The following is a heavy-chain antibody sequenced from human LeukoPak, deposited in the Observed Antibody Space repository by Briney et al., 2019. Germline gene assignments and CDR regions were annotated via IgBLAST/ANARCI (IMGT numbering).Heavy chain of an antibody. CDR1: VGTFSSYA. V-gene: IGHV1-69*04. CDR2: IIPILGIA. J-gene: IGHJ4*02. Sequence: SVNVSCKASVGTFSSYAISWVRQAPGQGLEWMGRIIPILGIANYAQKFQGRVTITADKSTSTAYMELSSLRSEDTAVYYCARGRCSSTSCYEDYWGQGTLVTVSS. D-gene: IGHD2-2*01. CDR3: ARGRCSSTSCYEDY.